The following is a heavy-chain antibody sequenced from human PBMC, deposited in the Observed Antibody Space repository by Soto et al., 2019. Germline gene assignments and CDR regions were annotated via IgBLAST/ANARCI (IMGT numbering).Heavy chain of an antibody. CDR2: IYYDGSDQ. Sequence: AGGSLRLSCAASGFTFTRHGMHWVRQAPGKGLEWVAVIYYDGSDQYYADSVKGRFTISRDNSKNMVYLQMNSLRADDAAVYYCARDEEYYFRYWGQGTLVTVSS. V-gene: IGHV3-33*01. D-gene: IGHD3-10*01. J-gene: IGHJ4*02. CDR3: ARDEEYYFRY. CDR1: GFTFTRHG.